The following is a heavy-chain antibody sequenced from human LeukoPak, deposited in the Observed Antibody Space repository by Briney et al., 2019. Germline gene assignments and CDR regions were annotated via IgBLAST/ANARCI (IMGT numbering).Heavy chain of an antibody. D-gene: IGHD5-24*01. J-gene: IGHJ4*02. CDR2: ISYDGSNK. V-gene: IGHV3-30-3*01. CDR3: AREEMAFDY. CDR1: GFTFSSYA. Sequence: GRSLRLSCAASGFTFSSYAMHWVRQAPGKGLEWVAVISYDGSNKYYADSVKGRFTISKDNSKNTLYLQMNSLRAEDTAVYYCAREEMAFDYWAREPWSPSPQ.